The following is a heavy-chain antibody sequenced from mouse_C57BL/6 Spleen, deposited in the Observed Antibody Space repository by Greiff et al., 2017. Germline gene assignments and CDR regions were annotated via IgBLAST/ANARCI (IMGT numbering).Heavy chain of an antibody. CDR2: ISSGSSTI. D-gene: IGHD4-1*01. CDR1: GFTFSDYG. CDR3: ARRQLTGTDD. J-gene: IGHJ2*01. Sequence: DVMLVESGGGLVKPGGSLTLSCAASGFTFSDYGMHWVRQAPETGLEWVAYISSGSSTIYYADTVKDRFTISRDNPKNTLFLQTTSLRSEDTAMYYCARRQLTGTDDWGKGTTLTVSS. V-gene: IGHV5-17*01.